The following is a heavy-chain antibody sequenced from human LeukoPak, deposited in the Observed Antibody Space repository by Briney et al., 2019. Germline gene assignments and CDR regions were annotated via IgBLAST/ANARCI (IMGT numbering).Heavy chain of an antibody. J-gene: IGHJ4*02. V-gene: IGHV5-51*01. CDR3: ARLGSTPVMAQNGDGYFDY. D-gene: IGHD2-21*01. CDR1: GYSFTSYW. CDR2: IYPGDSDT. Sequence: SGESLKISCKGSGYSFTSYWIGWVRQLPGKGLEWMGIIYPGDSDTRYSPSFQGQVTISADKSISTAYLQWSSLKASDTAMYYCARLGSTPVMAQNGDGYFDYWGQGTLVTVSS.